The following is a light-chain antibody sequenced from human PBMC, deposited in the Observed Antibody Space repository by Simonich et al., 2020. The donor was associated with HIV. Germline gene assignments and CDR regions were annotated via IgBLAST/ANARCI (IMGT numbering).Light chain of an antibody. Sequence: QSALTQPASVSGSPGQSITISCTGTSIVVESYNLVSWYQQHPGKAPQLIIYEGSKRPSVVSNRFSGSKSGNTASLTISGLQAEDEADYYCCSYAGSYTWVFGGGTKLTVL. V-gene: IGLV2-23*01. CDR3: CSYAGSYTWV. J-gene: IGLJ3*02. CDR1: SIVVESYNL. CDR2: EGS.